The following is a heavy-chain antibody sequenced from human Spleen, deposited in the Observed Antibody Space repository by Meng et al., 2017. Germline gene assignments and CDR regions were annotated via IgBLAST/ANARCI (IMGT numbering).Heavy chain of an antibody. Sequence: GESLKISCVASEFTFTSYPMHWVRQAPGKGLEWVAFISNDGSNKYYVDSVRGRFTISRENSKNTLYLQMNSLRAEDTAIYYCARGGSSDLPLDYWGQGTLVTVSS. CDR2: ISNDGSNK. V-gene: IGHV3-30*04. J-gene: IGHJ4*02. CDR3: ARGGSSDLPLDY. D-gene: IGHD6-19*01. CDR1: EFTFTSYP.